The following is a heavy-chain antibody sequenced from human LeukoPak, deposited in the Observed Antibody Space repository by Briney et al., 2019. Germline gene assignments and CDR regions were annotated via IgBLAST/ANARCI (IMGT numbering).Heavy chain of an antibody. J-gene: IGHJ4*02. CDR3: ARALAAAGSY. CDR2: INQDGSQK. Sequence: GGSLRLPCAASGFTFSSYWMHWVRQAPGKGLEWVANINQDGSQKYYVDSVKGRFTISRDNAKNSLYLQMNSLRAEDTAVYYCARALAAAGSYWGQGTLVTVSS. V-gene: IGHV3-7*01. CDR1: GFTFSSYW. D-gene: IGHD6-25*01.